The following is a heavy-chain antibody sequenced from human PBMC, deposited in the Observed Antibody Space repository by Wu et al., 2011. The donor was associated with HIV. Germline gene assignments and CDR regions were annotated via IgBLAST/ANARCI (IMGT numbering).Heavy chain of an antibody. V-gene: IGHV1-2*02. D-gene: IGHD2-15*01. CDR2: INPNRGGK. CDR1: GYTFTGYY. J-gene: IGHJ3*02. Sequence: QVQLVQSGAEVKKPGASVKVSCKASGYTFTGYYIHWVRQAPGQGLEWMGWINPNRGGKRYAQKFQGRVTMTRDTSISSAYLELSGLTSDDTAVYYCASVRCHVDHCYFPLLGTAFDIWGQGTMVTVSS. CDR3: ASVRCHVDHCYFPLLGTAFDI.